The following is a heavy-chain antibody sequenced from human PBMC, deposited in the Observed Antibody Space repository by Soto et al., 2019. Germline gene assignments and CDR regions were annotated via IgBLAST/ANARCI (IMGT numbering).Heavy chain of an antibody. Sequence: PGGSLRLSCAASGLTVSSNYMSWVRQAPGMGLEWVSIIYSGGSTFYADSVKGRFTISRDNSKNTLYLQLNSLRAEDTAVYYCARSVDTTMVTFLDAFDIWGRGTVVTVSS. CDR3: ARSVDTTMVTFLDAFDI. D-gene: IGHD5-18*01. CDR2: IYSGGST. J-gene: IGHJ3*02. CDR1: GLTVSSNY. V-gene: IGHV3-66*01.